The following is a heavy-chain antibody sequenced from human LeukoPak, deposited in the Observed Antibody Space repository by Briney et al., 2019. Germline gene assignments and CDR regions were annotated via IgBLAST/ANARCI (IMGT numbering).Heavy chain of an antibody. CDR3: AKESAKYCSGGSCYSDY. D-gene: IGHD2-15*01. CDR1: GFTFSSYG. V-gene: IGHV3-33*06. CDR2: IWYDGSNK. J-gene: IGHJ4*02. Sequence: PGRSLRLSCAASGFTFSSYGMHWVRQAPGKGLEGVAVIWYDGSNKYYADSVKGRFTISRDNSKNTLYLQMNSLRAEDTAVYYCAKESAKYCSGGSCYSDYWGQGTLVTVSS.